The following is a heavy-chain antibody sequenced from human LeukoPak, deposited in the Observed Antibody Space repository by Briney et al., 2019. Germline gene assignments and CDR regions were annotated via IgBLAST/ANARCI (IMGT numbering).Heavy chain of an antibody. CDR3: VRRQALRGRHRAFDP. J-gene: IGHJ5*02. CDR2: IIPMFGSA. CDR1: GGTFSNYA. V-gene: IGHV1-69*05. D-gene: IGHD6-25*01. Sequence: SVKVSCKASGGTFSNYAISWVRQAPGQGFEWLGGIIPMFGSAKYAQKFQGRVTITTDESTTTAYMDLISLISEDTAVYYCVRRQALRGRHRAFDPWGQGALVTVSS.